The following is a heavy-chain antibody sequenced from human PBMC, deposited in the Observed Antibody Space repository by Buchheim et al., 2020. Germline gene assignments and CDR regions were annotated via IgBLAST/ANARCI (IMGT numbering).Heavy chain of an antibody. J-gene: IGHJ4*02. CDR1: GFTFSSYA. CDR3: ASNSGYSSGWYGGDYDY. CDR2: IDGNGGSI. V-gene: IGHV3-23*01. D-gene: IGHD6-19*01. Sequence: EVQLLESGGGLVEPGGSLRLSCAASGFTFSSYAMAWVRQAPGKGLEWVSSIDGNGGSISYADSVKGRFTISRDNSKNTPFLQMNSLRAEDTAVYYCASNSGYSSGWYGGDYDYWGQGTL.